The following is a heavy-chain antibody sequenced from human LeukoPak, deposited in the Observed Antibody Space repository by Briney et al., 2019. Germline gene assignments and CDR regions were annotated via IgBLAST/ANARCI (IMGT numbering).Heavy chain of an antibody. CDR2: INSGGTVT. V-gene: IGHV3-74*01. D-gene: IGHD5-18*01. CDR3: AKGGESEAIYYYYYYMDV. J-gene: IGHJ6*03. Sequence: GGSLRLSCAASGFTFSDFWMHWVRQAPGKGLVWVSRINSGGTVTNYADSVKGRFTISRDNSKNTLYLQMNSLRAEDTAVYYCAKGGESEAIYYYYYYMDVWGKGTTVTVSS. CDR1: GFTFSDFW.